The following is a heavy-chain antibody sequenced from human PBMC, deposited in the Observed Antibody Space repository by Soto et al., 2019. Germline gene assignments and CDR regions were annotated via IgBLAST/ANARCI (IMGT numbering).Heavy chain of an antibody. D-gene: IGHD4-17*01. J-gene: IGHJ4*02. CDR2: ISASDSTI. CDR3: ARDTTDYFDY. CDR1: GFTFSTYN. V-gene: IGHV3-48*02. Sequence: PGGSLRLSCVASGFTFSTYNMNWVRQAPGMGLEWVSYISASDSTIYYADSVKGRFTISRDNAKNSLYLQMNSLTDEDTAVYYCARDTTDYFDYWGQGTLVTVSS.